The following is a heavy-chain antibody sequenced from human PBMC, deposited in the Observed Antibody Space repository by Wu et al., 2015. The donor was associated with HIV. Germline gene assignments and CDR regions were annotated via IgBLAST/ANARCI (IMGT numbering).Heavy chain of an antibody. CDR3: ARGHYYDTSSSPMY. CDR1: GYIFSDYG. D-gene: IGHD3-22*01. Sequence: QVQLVQSGAEVKKPGASVRVACKASGYIFSDYGINWVRQAPGQGLEWMGWISARNGNIRYGQKFQGRVTMTTETSSSTAYVELRSLRADDTAVYFCARGHYYDTSSSPMYWGPGTRVTVSS. V-gene: IGHV1-18*01. CDR2: ISARNGNI. J-gene: IGHJ4*02.